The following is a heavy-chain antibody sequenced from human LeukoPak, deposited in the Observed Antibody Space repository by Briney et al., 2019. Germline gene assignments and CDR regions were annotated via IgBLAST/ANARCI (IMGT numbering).Heavy chain of an antibody. V-gene: IGHV3-23*01. Sequence: SGGSLRLSCVASGFPFSSYWMTWVRQAPGKGLEWVSAISGSGGSTHYADSVKGRFTISRDNSKNTLYLQMNSLRAEDTAVYYCAKHYYDSSGRYLDYWGQGTLVTVSS. CDR3: AKHYYDSSGRYLDY. CDR1: GFPFSSYW. D-gene: IGHD3-22*01. CDR2: ISGSGGST. J-gene: IGHJ4*02.